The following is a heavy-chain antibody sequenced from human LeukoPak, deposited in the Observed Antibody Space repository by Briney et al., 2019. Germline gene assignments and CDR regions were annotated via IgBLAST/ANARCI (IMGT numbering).Heavy chain of an antibody. CDR3: ARAGDNTMIVPNFDY. D-gene: IGHD3-22*01. Sequence: PGGSLRLSCAASGFTFGDYYMSWIRQAPGKGLEWVSYISSSGSTIYYADSVKGRFTISRDNAKNSLYLQMNSLRAEDTAVYYCARAGDNTMIVPNFDYWGQGTLVTVSS. V-gene: IGHV3-11*01. CDR2: ISSSGSTI. CDR1: GFTFGDYY. J-gene: IGHJ4*02.